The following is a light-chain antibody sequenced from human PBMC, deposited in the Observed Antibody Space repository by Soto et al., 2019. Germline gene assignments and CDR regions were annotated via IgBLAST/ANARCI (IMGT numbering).Light chain of an antibody. V-gene: IGKV1-5*03. CDR3: QQYNSYPYT. CDR2: KAS. CDR1: QSISSW. J-gene: IGKJ2*01. Sequence: DIQMTQSPSTLSASVGDRVTITCRASQSISSWLAWYQQKPGKAPKLLMYKASSLQSGVPSRFSGSGSGTEFTLTISSLQPDDFATDYCQQYNSYPYTFGQGTKLEIK.